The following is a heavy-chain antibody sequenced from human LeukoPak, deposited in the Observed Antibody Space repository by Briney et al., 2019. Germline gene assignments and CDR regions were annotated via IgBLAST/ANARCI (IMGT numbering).Heavy chain of an antibody. J-gene: IGHJ3*02. CDR1: GGSISSGSHY. D-gene: IGHD3-10*01. CDR3: AGGTVLLWFGELLPDAFDI. CDR2: IYTSGST. Sequence: SETLSLTCTVSGGSISSGSHYWSWIRQPAGKGLEWIGRIYTSGSTNYNPSLKGRVTISADTSKNQFSLRLSSVTAADTAVYYCAGGTVLLWFGELLPDAFDIWGQGTMVTVSS. V-gene: IGHV4-61*02.